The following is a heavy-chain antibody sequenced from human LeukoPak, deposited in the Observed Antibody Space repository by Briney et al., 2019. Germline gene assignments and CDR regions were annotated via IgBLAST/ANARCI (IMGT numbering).Heavy chain of an antibody. V-gene: IGHV3-49*03. CDR1: GFTFGDYA. CDR2: IRSKAYGGTT. CDR3: TREVVGSGWYEDY. J-gene: IGHJ4*02. Sequence: PGGSQRLSCTASGFTFGDYAMSWFHQAPGKGLEWVGFIRSKAYGGTTEYAASVKGRFTISRDDSKSIAYLQMNSLKTEDTAVYYCTREVVGSGWYEDYWGQGTLVTVSS. D-gene: IGHD6-19*01.